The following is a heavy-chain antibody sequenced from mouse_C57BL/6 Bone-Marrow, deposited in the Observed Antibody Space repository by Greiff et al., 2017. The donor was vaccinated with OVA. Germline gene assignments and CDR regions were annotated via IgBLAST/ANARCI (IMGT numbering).Heavy chain of an antibody. CDR1: GYTFTDYY. J-gene: IGHJ4*01. D-gene: IGHD1-1*01. CDR2: IYPGSGNT. V-gene: IGHV1-76*01. CDR3: ARADYYGSSYDAMDY. Sequence: VQLQQSGAELVRPGASVKLSCKASGYTFTDYYINWVKQRPGQGLEWIARIYPGSGNTYYNEKFKGKATLTAEKSSSTAYMQLSSLTSEDSAVYFWARADYYGSSYDAMDYWGQGTSVTVSS.